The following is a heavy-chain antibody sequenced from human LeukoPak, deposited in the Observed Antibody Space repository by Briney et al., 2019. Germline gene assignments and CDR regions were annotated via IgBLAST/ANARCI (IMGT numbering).Heavy chain of an antibody. Sequence: SETLSLTCAVYGVSFSGYYWSWIRQPPGKGLEWIGEINHSGSTNYNPSLKSRVTISVDTSKNQFSLKLSSVTAADTAVYYCARGRRSAAAAGYWFDPWGQGTLVTVSS. D-gene: IGHD6-13*01. CDR1: GVSFSGYY. V-gene: IGHV4-34*01. J-gene: IGHJ5*02. CDR2: INHSGST. CDR3: ARGRRSAAAAGYWFDP.